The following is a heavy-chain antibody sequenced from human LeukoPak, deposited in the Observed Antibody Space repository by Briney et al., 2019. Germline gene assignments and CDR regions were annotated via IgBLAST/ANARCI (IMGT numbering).Heavy chain of an antibody. D-gene: IGHD1-26*01. Sequence: GGSLRLSCTASGFTSRNYWMHWVRQAPGKGPVWVSRINCDGSGTTYADSVKGRFTISRDNAKNTLYLQMNSLRGEDTAVYHCARGGASGSYKDWGQGTLVTVSS. V-gene: IGHV3-74*03. CDR2: INCDGSGT. CDR3: ARGGASGSYKD. J-gene: IGHJ4*02. CDR1: GFTSRNYW.